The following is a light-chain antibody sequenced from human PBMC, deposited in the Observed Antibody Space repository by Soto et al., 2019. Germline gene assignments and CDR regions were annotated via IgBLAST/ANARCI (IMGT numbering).Light chain of an antibody. CDR1: QSVSNSY. CDR2: GAS. CDR3: QHYDSTRTT. J-gene: IGKJ3*01. V-gene: IGKV3-20*01. Sequence: EIVLTQSPGTLSLSPGERATLSCRASQSVSNSYLAWYQHKPGQAPRLLIYGASSRATGIPDRFSGSGSGTDFTLTINRLEPEDFAVYYCQHYDSTRTTFGPGTKVDIK.